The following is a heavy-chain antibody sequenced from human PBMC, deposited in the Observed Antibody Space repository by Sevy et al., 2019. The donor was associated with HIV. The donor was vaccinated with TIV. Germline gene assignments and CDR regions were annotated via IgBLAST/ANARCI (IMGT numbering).Heavy chain of an antibody. CDR2: ISWNSGSI. V-gene: IGHV3-9*01. D-gene: IGHD2-2*01. Sequence: GGSLRLSCAASGFTFDDYAMHWVRQAPGKGLEWVSGISWNSGSIGYADSVKGRFTISRDNAKNSLYLQMNSLRAEDTALYYCAKGYCSSTSCYYYYGMDVWGQGTTVTVSS. CDR1: GFTFDDYA. J-gene: IGHJ6*02. CDR3: AKGYCSSTSCYYYYGMDV.